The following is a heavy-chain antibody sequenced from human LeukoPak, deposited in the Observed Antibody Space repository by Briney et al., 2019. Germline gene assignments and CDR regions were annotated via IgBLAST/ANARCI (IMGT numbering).Heavy chain of an antibody. CDR3: ARETMRYCSSTSCYKGEFDY. Sequence: SVKVSCKASGGTFSSYAISWVRQAPGQGLEWMGGIIPIFGTANYAQKFQGRVTITADESTSTAYMELSSLRSEDTAVYYCARETMRYCSSTSCYKGEFDYWGQEPWSPSPQ. J-gene: IGHJ4*01. CDR2: IIPIFGTA. CDR1: GGTFSSYA. D-gene: IGHD2-2*02. V-gene: IGHV1-69*13.